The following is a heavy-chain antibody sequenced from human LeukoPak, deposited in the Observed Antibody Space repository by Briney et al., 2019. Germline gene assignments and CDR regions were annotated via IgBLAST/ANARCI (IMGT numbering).Heavy chain of an antibody. Sequence: PSETLSLTCTVSGGSISSHYWSWIRQPPGKGLEWIGYIYYSGSTNYNPSLKSRVTISVDTSKNQFSLKLSSVTAADTAVYYCARAHQYYYESSGYYAWSVWFDPWGQGTLVTVSS. CDR1: GGSISSHY. CDR3: ARAHQYYYESSGYYAWSVWFDP. D-gene: IGHD3-22*01. J-gene: IGHJ5*02. V-gene: IGHV4-59*11. CDR2: IYYSGST.